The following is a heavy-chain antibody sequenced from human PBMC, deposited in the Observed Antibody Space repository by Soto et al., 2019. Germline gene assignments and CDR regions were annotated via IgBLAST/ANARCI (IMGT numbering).Heavy chain of an antibody. J-gene: IGHJ4*02. V-gene: IGHV3-7*02. CDR2: IKQDENGK. D-gene: IGHD6-13*01. Sequence: EVQLVESGGGLVQPGGSLRLSCEASGFTFSSRWMTWVRQGPGKGLEWVANIKQDENGKDYVDSVKGRFTISRDNAKNSLYLQMNSLGAEDTAVYYCATPDGPAAAGLVLDFWGQGTLVTVSS. CDR3: ATPDGPAAAGLVLDF. CDR1: GFTFSSRW.